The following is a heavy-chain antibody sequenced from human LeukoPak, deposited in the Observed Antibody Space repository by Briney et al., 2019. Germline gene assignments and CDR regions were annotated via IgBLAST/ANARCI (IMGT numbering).Heavy chain of an antibody. Sequence: SETLSLTCTVSGDSISSSGYYWGWIRQPPGKGLEWIGEINHSGSTNYNPSLKSRVTISVDTSKNQFSLKLSSVTAADTAVYYCARAAAGKPNWFDPWGQGTLVTVSS. CDR1: GDSISSSGYY. J-gene: IGHJ5*02. CDR2: INHSGST. D-gene: IGHD6-13*01. CDR3: ARAAAGKPNWFDP. V-gene: IGHV4-39*07.